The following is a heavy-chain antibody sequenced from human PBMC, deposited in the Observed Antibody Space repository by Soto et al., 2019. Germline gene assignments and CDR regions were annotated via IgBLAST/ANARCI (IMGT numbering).Heavy chain of an antibody. D-gene: IGHD1-20*01. CDR3: ARDRSITGTSPAPYYFDS. V-gene: IGHV3-66*01. Sequence: GGSLRLSCAASGFTVSSNYMSWVRQAPGKGLEWVSVIYSGGSTYYADSVKGRFTISRDNSKNTLYLQMNSLRAEDTAVYDCARDRSITGTSPAPYYFDSWGQGT. J-gene: IGHJ4*02. CDR1: GFTVSSNY. CDR2: IYSGGST.